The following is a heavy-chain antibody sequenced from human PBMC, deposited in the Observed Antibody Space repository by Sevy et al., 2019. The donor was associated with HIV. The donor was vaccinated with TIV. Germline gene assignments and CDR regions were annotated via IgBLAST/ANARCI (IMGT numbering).Heavy chain of an antibody. J-gene: IGHJ6*02. CDR1: GFTFTTYS. Sequence: GGSLRLSCAASGFTFTTYSMNCVRQGPGKGLEWVSSISSSSNYIYYADSVKGRITISRDNAKNSLYLQMNSLRAEDTAVYYCVRDQKGEYSAYDGAGYYGMDVWGQGTTVTVSS. D-gene: IGHD5-12*01. CDR3: VRDQKGEYSAYDGAGYYGMDV. CDR2: ISSSSNYI. V-gene: IGHV3-21*01.